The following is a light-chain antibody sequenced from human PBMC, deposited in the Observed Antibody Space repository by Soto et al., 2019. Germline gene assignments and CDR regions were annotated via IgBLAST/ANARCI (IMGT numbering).Light chain of an antibody. CDR1: QSVSSNY. J-gene: IGKJ4*01. V-gene: IGKV3-11*01. CDR2: DAS. Sequence: EIVLTQSPGTPSLSPGSRPTDSCRASQSVSSNYLAWYQQKPGQAPRLLIYDASSRATGIPARFSAGGSGTDFTLIISNLEPEDFAVYYCQQRVNWPPTFGGGTKVDIK. CDR3: QQRVNWPPT.